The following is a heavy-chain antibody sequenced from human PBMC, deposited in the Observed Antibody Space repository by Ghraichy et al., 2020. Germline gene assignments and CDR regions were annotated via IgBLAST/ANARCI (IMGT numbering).Heavy chain of an antibody. CDR2: ISGSGIGT. V-gene: IGHV3-23*01. D-gene: IGHD5-24*01. CDR3: AKTRKNGYNSVNN. Sequence: GGSLRLSCAASGFTFTNYAMSWVRQAPGKGLEWVSSISGSGIGTYYADSVKGRLTISRDNSKNTVSLQMNSLKAEDTAVYYCAKTRKNGYNSVNNWGQGTLVTVSS. CDR1: GFTFTNYA. J-gene: IGHJ4*02.